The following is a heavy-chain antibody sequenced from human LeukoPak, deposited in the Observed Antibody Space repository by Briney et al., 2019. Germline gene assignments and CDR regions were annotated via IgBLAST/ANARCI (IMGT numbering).Heavy chain of an antibody. V-gene: IGHV4-4*09. CDR3: ARHGDVRYFDWLKDGFDY. CDR2: IYNSGIT. J-gene: IGHJ4*02. Sequence: SETLSLTCTVFGGSISSYYWSWIRKPPGKGLEWIGYIYNSGITNKNPSPKSRVTISGDTSKNQFYLKLSSVTAADTAVYYCARHGDVRYFDWLKDGFDYWGQGTLVTVSS. D-gene: IGHD3-9*01. CDR1: GGSISSYY.